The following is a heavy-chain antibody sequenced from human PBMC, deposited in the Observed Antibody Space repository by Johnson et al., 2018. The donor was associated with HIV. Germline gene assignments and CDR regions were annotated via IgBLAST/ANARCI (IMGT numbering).Heavy chain of an antibody. CDR1: GFTFSNAW. CDR3: ARSSCSGGSCRIHDAFDI. V-gene: IGHV3-20*04. Sequence: VQLVESGGGLVKPGGSLRLLCAASGFTFSNAWMRWVRQAPGPGPEWVAGINRKGGSMGYADSVKGLITASRDNDNNSLYLQMNSLRAEDTAVYYCARSSCSGGSCRIHDAFDIWGQGTMVTVAS. D-gene: IGHD2-15*01. CDR2: INRKGGSM. J-gene: IGHJ3*02.